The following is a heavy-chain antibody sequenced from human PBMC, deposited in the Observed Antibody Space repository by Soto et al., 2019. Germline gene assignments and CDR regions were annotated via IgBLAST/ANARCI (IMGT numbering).Heavy chain of an antibody. V-gene: IGHV3-15*01. CDR3: TTERLRWFLPRRFGYFDL. CDR1: GFTFSNAW. Sequence: EVQLVESGGGLVKPGGSLSLSCAASGFTFSNAWMSWVRQAPGKGLEWVGRIKSKTDGGTTDYAAPVKGRFTISRDDSKNTLYLQMNSLKTEDTAVYYCTTERLRWFLPRRFGYFDLWGRGTLVTVSS. J-gene: IGHJ2*01. D-gene: IGHD4-17*01. CDR2: IKSKTDGGTT.